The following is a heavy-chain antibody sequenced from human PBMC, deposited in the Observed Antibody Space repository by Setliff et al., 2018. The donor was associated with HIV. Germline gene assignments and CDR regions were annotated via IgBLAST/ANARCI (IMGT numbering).Heavy chain of an antibody. Sequence: GSLRLSCAASGYTFSSYSMNWVRQAPGKGLEWVSSISSSSTHIYYADSVKGRFTISRDNAKNSLYLQMNSLRAEDTAVYYCARGNFGAAIRLQAFDLWGRGTKVTVSS. D-gene: IGHD3-3*01. CDR3: ARGNFGAAIRLQAFDL. CDR2: ISSSSTHI. V-gene: IGHV3-21*01. CDR1: GYTFSSYS. J-gene: IGHJ3*01.